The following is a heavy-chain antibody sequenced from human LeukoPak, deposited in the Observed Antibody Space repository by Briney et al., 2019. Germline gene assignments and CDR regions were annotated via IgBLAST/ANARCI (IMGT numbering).Heavy chain of an antibody. J-gene: IGHJ4*02. D-gene: IGHD3-16*01. CDR1: GFTFSSHG. CDR3: VGGSIITKYHFDC. V-gene: IGHV3-23*01. CDR2: ISGSGDSR. Sequence: PGGSLRLSCAVSGFTFSSHGMNWVRQAPGKGLEWVSGISGSGDSRWYADSVKGRFTISRDNSKNTVFLQMNSLRAEDTGIYYCVGGSIITKYHFDCWGQGTQVTVSS.